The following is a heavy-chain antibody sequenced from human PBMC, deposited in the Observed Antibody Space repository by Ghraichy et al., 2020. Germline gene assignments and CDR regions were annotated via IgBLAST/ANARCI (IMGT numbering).Heavy chain of an antibody. CDR2: IYHSGTT. CDR1: GYSISSGYY. J-gene: IGHJ1*01. CDR3: ARSTTRGAWYFQH. D-gene: IGHD4/OR15-4a*01. Sequence: SETLSLTCSVSGYSISSGYYWGWIRQPPGEGLQWIATIYHSGTTYYNPSLKSRVTISVDTSKNQFSLKLSSVTATDTAVYYCARSTTRGAWYFQHWGQGIQVTVSS. V-gene: IGHV4-38-2*02.